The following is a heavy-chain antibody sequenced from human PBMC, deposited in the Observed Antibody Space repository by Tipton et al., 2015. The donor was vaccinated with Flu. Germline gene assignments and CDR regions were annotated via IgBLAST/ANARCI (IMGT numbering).Heavy chain of an antibody. CDR3: ARERAQQLVLDDAFDI. D-gene: IGHD6-13*01. CDR2: IIPIFGTA. CDR1: GGTFSSYA. J-gene: IGHJ3*02. V-gene: IGHV1-69*01. Sequence: QVQLVQSGAEVKKPGSSVKVSCKASGGTFSSYAISWVRQAPGQGLEWMGGIIPIFGTANYAQKFQGRVTITAGESTSTAYMELSSLRSEDTAVYYCARERAQQLVLDDAFDIWGQGTMVTVSS.